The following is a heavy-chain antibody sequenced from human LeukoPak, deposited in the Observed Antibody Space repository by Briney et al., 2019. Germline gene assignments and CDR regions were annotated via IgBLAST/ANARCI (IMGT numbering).Heavy chain of an antibody. D-gene: IGHD3-22*01. CDR1: GGSISSSNW. J-gene: IGHJ4*02. CDR3: VTYYYGSSAPKRNY. Sequence: SGTLSLTCAVSGGSISSSNWWSWVRQPPGKGLEWIGEIYHSGSTNYNPSLKSRVTISGDTSKKQSSLKLSSVTAADTAVYYCVTYYYGSSAPKRNYWGQGILVTVSS. CDR2: IYHSGST. V-gene: IGHV4-4*02.